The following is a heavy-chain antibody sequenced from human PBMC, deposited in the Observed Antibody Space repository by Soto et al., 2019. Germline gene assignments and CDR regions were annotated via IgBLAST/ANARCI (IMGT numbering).Heavy chain of an antibody. CDR2: IYYSGST. V-gene: IGHV4-59*01. CDR3: AGGVAYDFWSGYYYYYYGMDV. CDR1: GGSISSYY. Sequence: SETLSLTCTVSGGSISSYYWSWIRQPPGKGLEWIGYIYYSGSTNYNPSLKSRVTISVDTSKNQFSLKLSSVTAADTAVYYCAGGVAYDFWSGYYYYYYGMDVWGQGTTVTVYS. J-gene: IGHJ6*02. D-gene: IGHD3-3*01.